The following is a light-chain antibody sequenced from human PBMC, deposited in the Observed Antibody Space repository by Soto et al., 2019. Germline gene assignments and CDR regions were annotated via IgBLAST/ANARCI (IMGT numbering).Light chain of an antibody. J-gene: IGKJ4*01. V-gene: IGKV3-15*01. CDR3: QQLESYPST. Sequence: EIVMTQSPATLSVSPGERATLSCRASQSVSSNLAWYQQKPGQAPRLLIYGASTRATGIPARFSGSGSGTDFTLTISSLQPEDFATYYCQQLESYPSTFGGGTKVDIK. CDR1: QSVSSN. CDR2: GAS.